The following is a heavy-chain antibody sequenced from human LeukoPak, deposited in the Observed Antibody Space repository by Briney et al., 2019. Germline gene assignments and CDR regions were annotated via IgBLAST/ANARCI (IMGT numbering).Heavy chain of an antibody. V-gene: IGHV1-3*01. D-gene: IGHD3-22*01. CDR2: INAGNGNT. CDR1: GYTFTSYA. CDR3: ARDRNYYDSSGYRLFDY. Sequence: ASVKVSCKASGYTFTSYAMHWVRQAPGQRLEWMGWINAGNGNTKYSQKFQGGVTITRDTSASTAYMELSSLRSEDTAVYYCARDRNYYDSSGYRLFDYWGQGTLVTVSS. J-gene: IGHJ4*02.